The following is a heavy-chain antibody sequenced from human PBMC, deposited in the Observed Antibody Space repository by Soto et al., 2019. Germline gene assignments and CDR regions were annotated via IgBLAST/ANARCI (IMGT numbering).Heavy chain of an antibody. CDR2: IYYSGST. Sequence: PSETLSLTCTVSGGSISSSSYYWGWIRQPPGKGLEWIGSIYYSGSTYYNPSLKSRVTISAVTSKNQFSLRLSSVAAADTAVYYCARHLSVRGVFDFWGQGTQVTVSS. CDR3: ARHLSVRGVFDF. V-gene: IGHV4-39*01. D-gene: IGHD3-10*01. CDR1: GGSISSSSYY. J-gene: IGHJ4*02.